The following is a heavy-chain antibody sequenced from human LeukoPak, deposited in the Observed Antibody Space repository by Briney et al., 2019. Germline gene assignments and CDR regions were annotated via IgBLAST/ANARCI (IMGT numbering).Heavy chain of an antibody. D-gene: IGHD3-22*01. CDR3: ARDEGYYDSSGYYYVGAFDI. Sequence: ASVKVSCKVSGYTLTELSMHWVRQAPGKGLEWMGGFDPEDGETIYAQKFQGRVTMTRDTSISTAYMELSRLRSDDTAVYYCARDEGYYDSSGYYYVGAFDIWGQGTMVTVSS. CDR1: GYTLTELS. V-gene: IGHV1-24*01. J-gene: IGHJ3*02. CDR2: FDPEDGET.